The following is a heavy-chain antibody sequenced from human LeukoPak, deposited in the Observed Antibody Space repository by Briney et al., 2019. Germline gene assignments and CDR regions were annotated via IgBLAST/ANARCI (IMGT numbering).Heavy chain of an antibody. CDR2: INSDGSST. CDR1: GFTFSSYW. CDR3: ARDLGRGYDGHYFDY. V-gene: IGHV3-74*01. D-gene: IGHD5-12*01. J-gene: IGHJ4*02. Sequence: GGSLRLSCAASGFTFSSYWMHWVRQAPGKGLVWVSRINSDGSSTSYADSVKGRFTIYRDNAKNTLYLKMNSLRAEDTAVYYCARDLGRGYDGHYFDYWGQGTLVTVSS.